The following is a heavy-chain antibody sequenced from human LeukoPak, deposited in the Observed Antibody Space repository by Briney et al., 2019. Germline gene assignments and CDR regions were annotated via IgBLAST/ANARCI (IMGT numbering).Heavy chain of an antibody. CDR1: GFTFSDYY. J-gene: IGHJ3*02. D-gene: IGHD6-13*01. CDR2: ISSSGSTI. Sequence: PGGSLRLSRAASGFTFSDYYMSWTPPAPGKGLEWGSYISSSGSTIYYAASVKGRFTISRDNGKSSLYLQMNSLRAEDTAMYYCAREIATAAKDAFDIWGEGTMVTVSS. V-gene: IGHV3-11*01. CDR3: AREIATAAKDAFDI.